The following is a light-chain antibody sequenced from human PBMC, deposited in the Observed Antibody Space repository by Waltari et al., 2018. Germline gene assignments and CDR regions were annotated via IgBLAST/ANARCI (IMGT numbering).Light chain of an antibody. CDR1: QGVSSN. CDR2: GAS. J-gene: IGKJ1*01. V-gene: IGKV3-15*01. CDR3: QQYNNWPPWK. Sequence: EIVMTQSPATLSVSPGERATLSCRSSQGVSSNLAWYQETPGQAPRLLIYGASTRATGIPARFSGSGSGTEFNITISSLQSVDFAVYYCQQYNNWPPWKFGQGTKVEIK.